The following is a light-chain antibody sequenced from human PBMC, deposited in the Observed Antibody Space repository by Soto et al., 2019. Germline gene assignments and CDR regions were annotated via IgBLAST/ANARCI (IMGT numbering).Light chain of an antibody. CDR3: QQYTNTNNPWM. CDR2: DAS. CDR1: QTITTW. Sequence: DIRVTQSPPTLSASVGDRVTSTCRASQTITTWMAWYQQKPGKAPKLLVYDASTLQSGVATRFSGSGSGTEFTLIISGLQPEDSATYYCQQYTNTNNPWMFGQGTKVDI. J-gene: IGKJ1*01. V-gene: IGKV1-5*01.